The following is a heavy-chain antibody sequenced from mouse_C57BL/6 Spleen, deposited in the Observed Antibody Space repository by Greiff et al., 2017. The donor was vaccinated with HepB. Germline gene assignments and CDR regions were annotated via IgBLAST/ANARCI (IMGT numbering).Heavy chain of an antibody. D-gene: IGHD2-4*01. CDR2: ISSGGSYT. CDR1: GFTFSSYG. Sequence: DVKLVESGGDLVKPGGSLKLSCAASGFTFSSYGLSWVRQTPDTRLEWVATISSGGSYTYYPDSVKGRFTISRDNAKNTLYLQMSSLKSEDTAMYYCARIYYDYDDYWGQGTTLTVSS. CDR3: ARIYYDYDDY. J-gene: IGHJ2*01. V-gene: IGHV5-6*02.